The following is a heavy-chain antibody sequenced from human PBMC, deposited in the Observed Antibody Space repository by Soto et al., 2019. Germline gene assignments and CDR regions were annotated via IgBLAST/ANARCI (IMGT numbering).Heavy chain of an antibody. D-gene: IGHD2-2*01. CDR1: GYSFTSYW. V-gene: IGHV5-51*01. J-gene: IGHJ3*02. CDR2: IYPGDSDT. CDR3: ARPKCSSTSCYAGAFDI. Sequence: EVQLVQSGAEVKKPGESLKISCKGSGYSFTSYWIGWLRQMPGKGLEWMGIIYPGDSDTRYSPSFQGQVTISADKSISTAYLQWSSLKASDTAMYYCARPKCSSTSCYAGAFDIWGQGTMVTVSS.